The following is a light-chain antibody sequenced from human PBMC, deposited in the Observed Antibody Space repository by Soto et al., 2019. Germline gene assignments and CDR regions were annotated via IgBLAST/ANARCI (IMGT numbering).Light chain of an antibody. CDR2: EVS. V-gene: IGLV2-23*02. CDR3: CSYAGTSTHTV. Sequence: QSVLTQPASVSGSPGQSITISCTGTSSDVGSYNLVSWYQQHPGKAPKLMISEVSKWPSGISDRFSGSKSGSTASLTIPGLQAEDEADYYCCSYAGTSTHTVFGGGTQLTVL. J-gene: IGLJ7*01. CDR1: SSDVGSYNL.